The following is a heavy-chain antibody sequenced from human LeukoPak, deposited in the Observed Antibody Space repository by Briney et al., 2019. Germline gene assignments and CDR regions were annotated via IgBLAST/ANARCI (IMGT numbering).Heavy chain of an antibody. CDR1: GFTFSSYS. V-gene: IGHV3-23*01. Sequence: GGSLRLSCAASGFTFSSYSMNWVRQAPGKGLEWVSAISGSGGSTYYADSVKGRFTISRDNSKNTLYLQMNSLRAEDTAVYYCAKDHYDILLEDYWGQGTLVTVSS. D-gene: IGHD3-9*01. J-gene: IGHJ4*02. CDR3: AKDHYDILLEDY. CDR2: ISGSGGST.